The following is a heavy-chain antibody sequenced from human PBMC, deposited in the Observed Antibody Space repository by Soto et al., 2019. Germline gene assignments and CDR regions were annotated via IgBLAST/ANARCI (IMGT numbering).Heavy chain of an antibody. J-gene: IGHJ4*02. CDR1: GGSISSGAYY. CDR3: ERALNYGSGLHY. CDR2: IYFSGRT. D-gene: IGHD3-10*01. V-gene: IGHV4-31*03. Sequence: SETLSLTCTVSGGSISSGAYYWSWIRQHPGKGLEWIGYIYFSGRTDYNPSLKSRVTISLDTSKNQFSLKLSSVTAADTAVYYSERALNYGSGLHYWGQGALVTVSS.